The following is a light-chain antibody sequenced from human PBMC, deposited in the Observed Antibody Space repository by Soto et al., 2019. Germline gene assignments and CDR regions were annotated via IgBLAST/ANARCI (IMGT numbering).Light chain of an antibody. J-gene: IGKJ4*01. CDR2: ESS. CDR1: QSVGGN. Sequence: EIVLTQSPVPLSVSPGERATLSCRASQSVGGNLAWFQQKPGQAPRLLIYESSTRATGIPDRFSGSGSGTEFTLTISSLQSEDVAVYYCHHYNSWPLTFGGGTKVEIK. CDR3: HHYNSWPLT. V-gene: IGKV3-15*01.